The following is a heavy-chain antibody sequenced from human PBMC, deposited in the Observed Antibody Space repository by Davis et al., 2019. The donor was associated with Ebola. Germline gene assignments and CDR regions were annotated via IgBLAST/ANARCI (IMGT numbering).Heavy chain of an antibody. Sequence: PGGSLRLSCAASGFTFSTYSMNWVRQAPGKGLEWVPSISSSSIYIHYADSVKGRFTISRDNAKNSLYLQMNSLRAEDTAVYYCARDSPYCSGGSCYGMDVWGQGTTVTVSS. CDR3: ARDSPYCSGGSCYGMDV. V-gene: IGHV3-21*01. CDR1: GFTFSTYS. J-gene: IGHJ6*02. D-gene: IGHD2-15*01. CDR2: ISSSSIYI.